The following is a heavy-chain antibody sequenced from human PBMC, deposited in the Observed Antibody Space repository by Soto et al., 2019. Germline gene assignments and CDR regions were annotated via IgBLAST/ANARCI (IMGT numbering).Heavy chain of an antibody. CDR3: AKGVYDSWSGIPNYYYYYYMDV. V-gene: IGHV3-23*01. Sequence: SLRLSCAASGFTFSSYAMSWVRQAPGKGLEWVSAISGSGGSTYYADSVKGRFTISRDNSKNTLYLQMNSLRAEDTAVYYCAKGVYDSWSGIPNYYYYYYMDVWGKGTTVTVSS. CDR2: ISGSGGST. D-gene: IGHD3-3*01. J-gene: IGHJ6*03. CDR1: GFTFSSYA.